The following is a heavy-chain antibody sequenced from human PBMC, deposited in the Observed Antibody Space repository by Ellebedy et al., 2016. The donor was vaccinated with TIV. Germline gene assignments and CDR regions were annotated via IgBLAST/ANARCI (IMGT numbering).Heavy chain of an antibody. CDR2: FYSGGST. Sequence: GESLKISCAASGFTVGNNFMSWVRQAPGKGLEWVSLFYSGGSTDYAHSVKGRFTISRDSSKNKLYLQMNSLKAEDTAMYYCARKTDTGTSGDYWGQGTPVTVSS. D-gene: IGHD1-1*01. CDR1: GFTVGNNF. J-gene: IGHJ4*02. V-gene: IGHV3-53*01. CDR3: ARKTDTGTSGDY.